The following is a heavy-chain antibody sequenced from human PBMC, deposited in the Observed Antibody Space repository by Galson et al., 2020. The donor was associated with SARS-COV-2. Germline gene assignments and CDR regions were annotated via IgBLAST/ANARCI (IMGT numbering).Heavy chain of an antibody. D-gene: IGHD3-3*01. Sequence: GESLKISCVASGFSFNNFGMHWVRQAPGKGLEWVALISYEGSKKYYVDSVKGRFTVSKDNSKNTLYLLINSLRVEDTAVYYCAKFRDFFDFRSGYYSMDIWGQGTTVIVSS. CDR3: AKFRDFFDFRSGYYSMDI. CDR1: GFSFNNFG. V-gene: IGHV3-30*18. J-gene: IGHJ6*02. CDR2: ISYEGSKK.